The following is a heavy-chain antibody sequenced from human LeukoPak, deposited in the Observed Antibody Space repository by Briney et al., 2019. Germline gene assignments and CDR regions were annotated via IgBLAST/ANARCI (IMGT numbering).Heavy chain of an antibody. V-gene: IGHV3-23*01. CDR2: ISGSGGSS. Sequence: GGSLRLSCAASGFPFSSYAMSWVRQAPGKGLEGVSAISGSGGSSYYADSVKCRFTIARDNYKNTLYLQMNSLTAEDTAVYCGAKDEVEFGELLHLDYWGQGSLVTVSS. D-gene: IGHD3-10*01. CDR1: GFPFSSYA. J-gene: IGHJ4*02. CDR3: AKDEVEFGELLHLDY.